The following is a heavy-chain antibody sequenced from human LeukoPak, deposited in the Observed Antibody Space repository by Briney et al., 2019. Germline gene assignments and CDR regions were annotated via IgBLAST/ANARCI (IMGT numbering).Heavy chain of an antibody. CDR2: INPNSGGT. Sequence: ASVKVSCKASGYTFTDYYMHWVRQAPGQGLEWMGWINPNSGGTNYAQKFQGRVTMTRDTSISTAYMELSSLRSEDTAVYYCAREGRRGHYYDSSGYGYFDYWGQGTLVTVSS. D-gene: IGHD3-22*01. V-gene: IGHV1-2*02. CDR1: GYTFTDYY. CDR3: AREGRRGHYYDSSGYGYFDY. J-gene: IGHJ4*02.